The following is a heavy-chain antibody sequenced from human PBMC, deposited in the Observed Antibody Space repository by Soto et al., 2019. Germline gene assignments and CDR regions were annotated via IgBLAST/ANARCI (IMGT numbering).Heavy chain of an antibody. CDR2: ISPDGSTT. V-gene: IGHV3-74*01. Sequence: VQLMESGGGLVQPGGSLRLSCAASAFTFNNYWMHWVRQGPGKGLVWVSRISPDGSTTTYADSVKGRFTISRDNAKNTLYLEMNSLRVEDAAVYYCGRCTSTSCHLGSDYWGQGTLVTVSS. J-gene: IGHJ4*02. CDR3: GRCTSTSCHLGSDY. D-gene: IGHD2-2*01. CDR1: AFTFNNYW.